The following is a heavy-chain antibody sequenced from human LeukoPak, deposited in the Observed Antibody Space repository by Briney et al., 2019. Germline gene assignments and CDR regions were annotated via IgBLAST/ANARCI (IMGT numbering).Heavy chain of an antibody. Sequence: GASVKVSCKASGYTFTSYYMHWARQAPGQGLEWMGIINPSGGSTSYAQKFQGRVTMTRDTSTSTVYMELSSLRSEDTAVYYCAREPSITMIVVVTPLDYWGQGTLVTVSS. CDR1: GYTFTSYY. V-gene: IGHV1-46*01. D-gene: IGHD3-22*01. J-gene: IGHJ4*02. CDR3: AREPSITMIVVVTPLDY. CDR2: INPSGGST.